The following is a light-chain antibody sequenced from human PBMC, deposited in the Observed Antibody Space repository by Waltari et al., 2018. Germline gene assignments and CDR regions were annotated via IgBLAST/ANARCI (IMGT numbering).Light chain of an antibody. V-gene: IGKV4-1*01. CDR2: GAA. CDR1: QSVLYSSNNKNY. Sequence: DIVMTQSPDSPVSLGERATINCKSSQSVLYSSNNKNYLARYQQKTGQPPKLLIYGAATRESGVPDRFSASGSGTDFTLTISRLQAEDVAVYYGQQYYSTPPTFGQGTKVEIK. J-gene: IGKJ1*01. CDR3: QQYYSTPPT.